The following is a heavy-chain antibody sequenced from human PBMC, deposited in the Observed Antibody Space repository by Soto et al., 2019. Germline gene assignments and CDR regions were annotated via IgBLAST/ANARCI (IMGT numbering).Heavy chain of an antibody. D-gene: IGHD2-15*01. CDR3: ARGAECRGYCLKKFTWLAP. CDR1: GGSFSTYA. V-gene: IGHV1-69*06. J-gene: IGHJ5*02. Sequence: QVQLVQSGAEVKKPGSSVRVSCKASGGSFSTYAFSWVRQAPGHGLEWMGGIIPIFDSPYYAQNFQGRVTIAADRSTSTVYLELSSLTPGDTAVYYCARGAECRGYCLKKFTWLAPWGQGTLVTVSS. CDR2: IIPIFDSP.